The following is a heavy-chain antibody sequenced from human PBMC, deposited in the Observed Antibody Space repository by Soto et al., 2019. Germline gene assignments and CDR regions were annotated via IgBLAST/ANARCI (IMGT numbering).Heavy chain of an antibody. J-gene: IGHJ4*02. CDR3: AREYCVTTSCYGVDY. Sequence: QVQLVQSGVEVKKPGASVKVSCKASGYTFTTFGISWVRQAPGQGLEWMGWISTSNGDTKYAREVQGRVTMSTDTTTSTAYMELSSLKSDDTAVHYCAREYCVTTSCYGVDYWGQGILVTVSS. V-gene: IGHV1-18*01. CDR1: GYTFTTFG. D-gene: IGHD2-2*01. CDR2: ISTSNGDT.